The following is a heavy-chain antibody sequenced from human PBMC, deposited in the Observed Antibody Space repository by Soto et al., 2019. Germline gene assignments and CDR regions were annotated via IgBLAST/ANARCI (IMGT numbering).Heavy chain of an antibody. CDR2: ISYDGSNK. CDR1: GFTFSSYA. V-gene: IGHV3-30-3*01. J-gene: IGHJ6*02. D-gene: IGHD1-26*01. CDR3: ARDRGSYYYYYYGMDV. Sequence: PGGSLRLSCAASGFTFSSYAMHWVRQAPGKGLEWVAVISYDGSNKYYADSVKGRFTISRDNSKNTLYLQMNSLRAEDTAVYYCARDRGSYYYYYYGMDVWGQGTTVTVSS.